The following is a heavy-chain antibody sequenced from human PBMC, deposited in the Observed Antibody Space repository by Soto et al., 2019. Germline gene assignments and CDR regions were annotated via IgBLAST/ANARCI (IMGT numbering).Heavy chain of an antibody. CDR2: ISAYNGNT. D-gene: IGHD2-2*01. Sequence: QVQLVQSGAEVKKPGASVKVSCKASGYTFSSYGISWVRQAPGQGLEWMGWISAYNGNTNYAQKLQGRVTMTTDTSTSTAYMELRSLRSDDTAVYYCARAPPLGYCSSTSCYPASGAFDIWGQGTMVTVSS. CDR1: GYTFSSYG. V-gene: IGHV1-18*01. J-gene: IGHJ3*02. CDR3: ARAPPLGYCSSTSCYPASGAFDI.